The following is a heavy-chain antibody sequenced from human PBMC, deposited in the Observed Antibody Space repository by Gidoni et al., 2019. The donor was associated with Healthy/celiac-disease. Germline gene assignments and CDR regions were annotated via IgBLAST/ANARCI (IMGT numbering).Heavy chain of an antibody. CDR1: GFTFRSYA. D-gene: IGHD3-10*01. V-gene: IGHV3-23*01. CDR2: ISCMGGST. Sequence: EVQLLESGGGLVQPGGSLRLSCAASGFTFRSYAMRWVRQAPGKGLEWVSAISCMGGSTYYSGSVKGRFTLSRDNSKNPLLLQSDSLRPEDTAVYYLAKTMVRGATTLYYYYYGMDVWGQGTTVTVSS. CDR3: AKTMVRGATTLYYYYYGMDV. J-gene: IGHJ6*02.